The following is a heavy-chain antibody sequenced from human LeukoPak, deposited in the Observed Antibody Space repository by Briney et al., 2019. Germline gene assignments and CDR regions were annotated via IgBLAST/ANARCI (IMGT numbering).Heavy chain of an antibody. Sequence: GGSLRLSCAASGFTFSSYWMSWVRQAPGKGLEWVANIKQDGSEKYYVDSVKGRFTISRDNAKNSLYLQMNSLRAEDTAVYYCTRVVEQWLVGDWGQGTLATVSS. J-gene: IGHJ4*02. D-gene: IGHD6-19*01. CDR3: TRVVEQWLVGD. CDR1: GFTFSSYW. V-gene: IGHV3-7*03. CDR2: IKQDGSEK.